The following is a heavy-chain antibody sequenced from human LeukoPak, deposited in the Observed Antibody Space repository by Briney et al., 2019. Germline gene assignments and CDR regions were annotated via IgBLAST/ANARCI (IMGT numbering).Heavy chain of an antibody. J-gene: IGHJ4*02. D-gene: IGHD5-18*01. CDR3: ARVAKRGYSYGYRGFDY. CDR2: IIPIFGTA. CDR1: GGTFSSYA. Sequence: GASVKVSCKASGGTFSSYAISWVRLAPGQGLEWMGGIIPIFGTANYAQKFQGRVTITADESTSTAYMELSSLRSEDTAVYYCARVAKRGYSYGYRGFDYWGQGTLVTVSS. V-gene: IGHV1-69*13.